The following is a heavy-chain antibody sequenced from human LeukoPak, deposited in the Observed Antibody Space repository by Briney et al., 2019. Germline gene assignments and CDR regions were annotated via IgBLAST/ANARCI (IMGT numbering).Heavy chain of an antibody. Sequence: SETLSLTCTVSGGSISSYYWSWIRQPPGKGLEWIGYIYYSGSTNYNPSLKSRVAISVDTSKNQFSLKLSSVTPADTAMYYCARHVSGSGPFDTWGQGTLVTVSS. CDR2: IYYSGST. CDR3: ARHVSGSGPFDT. D-gene: IGHD3-10*01. CDR1: GGSISSYY. J-gene: IGHJ5*02. V-gene: IGHV4-59*08.